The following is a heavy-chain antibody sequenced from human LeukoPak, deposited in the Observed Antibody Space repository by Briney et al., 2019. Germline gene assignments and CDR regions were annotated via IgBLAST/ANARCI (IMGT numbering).Heavy chain of an antibody. J-gene: IGHJ3*02. CDR3: ARDRTNIYGDAFDI. CDR1: GGSLSTYY. V-gene: IGHV4-59*01. CDR2: VYYSGRP. Sequence: SETLSLTCTVSGGSLSTYYWSWIRQPPGKGLEWIGYVYYSGRPNYNPSLKSRFTISVDTSKNQFSLKLRSVTAGDTAVYYCARDRTNIYGDAFDIWGQGTMVTVSS. D-gene: IGHD5-18*01.